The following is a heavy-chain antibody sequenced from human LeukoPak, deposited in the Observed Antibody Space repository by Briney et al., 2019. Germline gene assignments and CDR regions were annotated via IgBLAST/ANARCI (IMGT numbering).Heavy chain of an antibody. D-gene: IGHD6-25*01. CDR3: ASWAGTTAGFSGPFDF. J-gene: IGHJ4*02. Sequence: NPGGSLRFSCAASGLTFSSHSMNWVRQAPGKGLEWISHIRSSSSTRTTYYADSVKGRFTISRDDATNSLYLQMNSLRGEDTAVYYCASWAGTTAGFSGPFDFWGQGTLVTVSS. CDR1: GLTFSSHS. CDR2: IRSSSSTR. V-gene: IGHV3-48*01.